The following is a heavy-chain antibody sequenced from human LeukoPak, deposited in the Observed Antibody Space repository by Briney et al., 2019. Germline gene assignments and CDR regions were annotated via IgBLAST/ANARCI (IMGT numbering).Heavy chain of an antibody. V-gene: IGHV4-30-4*01. CDR2: IYYSGST. Sequence: SETLSLTCTVSGGSISSGDYYWSWIRQPPGKGLEWIGYIYYSGSTYYNPSLKSRVTISVDTSKNQFPLKLSSVTAADTAVYYCARVVGGYFDYWGQGTLVTVSS. J-gene: IGHJ4*02. CDR3: ARVVGGYFDY. D-gene: IGHD2-15*01. CDR1: GGSISSGDYY.